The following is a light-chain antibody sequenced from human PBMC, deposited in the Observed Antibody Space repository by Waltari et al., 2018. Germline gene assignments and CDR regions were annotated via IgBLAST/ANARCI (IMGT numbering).Light chain of an antibody. J-gene: IGKJ4*01. CDR3: QHNYGTPLT. CDR1: ENVNNY. CDR2: KAS. V-gene: IGKV1-39*01. Sequence: DLQMTQSPSSLSASVGDRVTLTCRASENVNNYVNWYQQKPGKAPKLLIYKASTLQSGVPSRFSGSGSGTDYTFTISSLQSEDVATYYCQHNYGTPLTFGGGTKVEIK.